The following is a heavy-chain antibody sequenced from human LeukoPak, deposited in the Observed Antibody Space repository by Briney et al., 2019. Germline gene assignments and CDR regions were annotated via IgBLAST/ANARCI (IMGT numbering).Heavy chain of an antibody. J-gene: IGHJ4*02. CDR1: GGTFSSYA. Sequence: SVKVSCKASGGTFSSYAISWVRQAPGQGLEWMGGIIPIFGTANYAQKFQGRVTITADESTSTAYMELSSLRSEDTAVYYCAITDSSGYYTPFDYWGQGTLVTVSS. V-gene: IGHV1-69*01. D-gene: IGHD3-22*01. CDR3: AITDSSGYYTPFDY. CDR2: IIPIFGTA.